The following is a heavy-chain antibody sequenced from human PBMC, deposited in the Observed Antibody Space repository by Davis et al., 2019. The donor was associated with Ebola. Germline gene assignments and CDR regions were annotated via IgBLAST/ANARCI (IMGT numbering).Heavy chain of an antibody. CDR2: INPSGGST. V-gene: IGHV1-46*01. Sequence: ASGQGLEWMGIINPSGGSTSYAQKFQGRVTMTRNTSISTAYMELSSLRSEDTAVYYCARDGTYCSSTSCYTDYNWFDPWGQGTLVTVSS. J-gene: IGHJ5*02. D-gene: IGHD2-2*02. CDR3: ARDGTYCSSTSCYTDYNWFDP.